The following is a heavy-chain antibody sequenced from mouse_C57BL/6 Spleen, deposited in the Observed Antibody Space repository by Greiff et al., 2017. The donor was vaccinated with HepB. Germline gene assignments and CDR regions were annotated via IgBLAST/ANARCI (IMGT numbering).Heavy chain of an antibody. CDR2: IDPSDSYT. CDR3: ARGGWDY. CDR1: GYTFTSYW. V-gene: IGHV1-69*01. D-gene: IGHD3-3*01. Sequence: VQLQQPGAELVMPGASVKLSCKASGYTFTSYWMHWVKQRPGQGLEWIGEIDPSDSYTNYNQKFKGMSTLTVDKSSSTAYMQLSSLTSEDSAVYYCARGGWDYWGQGTTLTVSS. J-gene: IGHJ2*01.